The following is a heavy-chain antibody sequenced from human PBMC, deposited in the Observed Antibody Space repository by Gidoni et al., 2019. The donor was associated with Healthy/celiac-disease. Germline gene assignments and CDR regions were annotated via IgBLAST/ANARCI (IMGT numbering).Heavy chain of an antibody. V-gene: IGHV4-39*07. Sequence: QLQLQESGPGLVKPSETLSLTCTVSGGSISSSSYYWGWIRQPPGKGLEWIGSIYYSGSTYYNPSLKSRVTISVDTSKNQFSLKLSSVTAADTAVYYCARGVQAGGYSGYDSYYYYGMDVWGQGTTVTVSS. D-gene: IGHD5-12*01. CDR3: ARGVQAGGYSGYDSYYYYGMDV. CDR2: IYYSGST. J-gene: IGHJ6*02. CDR1: GGSISSSSYY.